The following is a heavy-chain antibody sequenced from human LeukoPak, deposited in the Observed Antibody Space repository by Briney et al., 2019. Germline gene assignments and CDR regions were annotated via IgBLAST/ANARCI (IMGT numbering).Heavy chain of an antibody. V-gene: IGHV1-2*02. CDR1: GYTFTSYA. CDR2: INPNSGGT. J-gene: IGHJ5*02. Sequence: ASVKVSCKASGYTFTSYAMNWVRQAPGQGLEWMGWINPNSGGTNYAQKFQGRVTMTRDTSISTAYMELSRLRSDDTAVYYCARGPYDFRDHWFDPWGQGTLVTVSS. CDR3: ARGPYDFRDHWFDP. D-gene: IGHD3-3*01.